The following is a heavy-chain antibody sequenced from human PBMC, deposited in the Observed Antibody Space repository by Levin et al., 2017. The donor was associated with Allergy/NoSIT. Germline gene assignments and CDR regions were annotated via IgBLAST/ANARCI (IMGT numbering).Heavy chain of an antibody. V-gene: IGHV3-23*01. CDR2: VSGSGDNT. CDR3: AKDEYYYISSGSPSGPFDI. Sequence: AASVKVSCAASGFTFRNYAMSWVRQAPGKGLEWVSTVSGSGDNTYYADSVKGRFTISRDNSMNTLYVQMNSLRADDTAVYYCAKDEYYYISSGSPSGPFDIWGQGTMVTVSS. CDR1: GFTFRNYA. J-gene: IGHJ3*02. D-gene: IGHD3-22*01.